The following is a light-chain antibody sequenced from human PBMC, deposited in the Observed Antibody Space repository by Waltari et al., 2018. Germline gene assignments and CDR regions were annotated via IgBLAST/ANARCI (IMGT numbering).Light chain of an antibody. Sequence: QSVLTQPPSASGTPGQRVTISCSGSSSNIGSNSVSWYQQVPGTAPKLLVYRNNPRPSGVPDRFSDSKSGTSASLAISGLRSEDEADYYCATWDDNLNSPVFGGGTKLTVL. CDR3: ATWDDNLNSPV. V-gene: IGLV1-47*01. CDR2: RNN. J-gene: IGLJ3*02. CDR1: SSNIGSNS.